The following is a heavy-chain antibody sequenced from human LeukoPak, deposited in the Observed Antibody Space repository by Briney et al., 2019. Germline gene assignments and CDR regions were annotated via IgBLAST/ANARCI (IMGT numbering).Heavy chain of an antibody. D-gene: IGHD1-14*01. V-gene: IGHV3-33*01. CDR2: IWYDGSNK. J-gene: IGHJ4*02. CDR1: GFTFSSYG. CDR3: ARKTGDC. Sequence: GGSLRLSCAASGFTFSSYGMHWVRQAPGKGLEWVAVIWYDGSNKYYADSVKGRFTISRDSAKNSLYLQMNSLRVEDTAVYYCARKTGDCWGQGTLVIVSS.